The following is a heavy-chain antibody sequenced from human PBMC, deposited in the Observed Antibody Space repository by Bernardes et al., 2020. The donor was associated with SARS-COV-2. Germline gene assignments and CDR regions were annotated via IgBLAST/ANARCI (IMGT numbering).Heavy chain of an antibody. Sequence: ASVKVSCKASGYTFTRYAMKWVRQAPGQGLEWVGWINTNTGKPTYAQGFTGRFVFSLDTSVSTAYLQISSLKAEDTAVYYCARDSYYYYYGMDVRSQGTTVTVS. CDR1: GYTFTRYA. CDR3: ARDSYYYYYGMDV. V-gene: IGHV7-4-1*02. CDR2: INTNTGKP. J-gene: IGHJ6*02.